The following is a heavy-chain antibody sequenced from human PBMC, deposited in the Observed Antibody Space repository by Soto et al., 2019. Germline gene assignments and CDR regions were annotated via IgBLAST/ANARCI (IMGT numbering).Heavy chain of an antibody. CDR2: IYFTGST. Sequence: PSETLSLTCTVSGGAVISGTYYWIWIRQPPGKGLEWIGHIYFTGSTNYNPSLKSRVTMSLDTSRNQFSLKLSSVTAADTAVYYCTRGPPRVQWFDPWGLGTLVTVSS. J-gene: IGHJ5*02. CDR1: GGAVISGTYY. CDR3: TRGPPRVQWFDP. V-gene: IGHV4-61*01.